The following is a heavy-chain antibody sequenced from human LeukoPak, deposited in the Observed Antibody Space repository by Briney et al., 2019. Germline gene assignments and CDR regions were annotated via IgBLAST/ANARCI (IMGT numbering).Heavy chain of an antibody. Sequence: SVKVSCKASGGTFSSYAISWVRQAPGQGLEWMGGIIPIFGTANYAQKFQGRVTITADESTGTAYMELSSLRSEDTAVYYCARDYLVVPAAIPYYYYGMDVWGQGTTVTVSS. J-gene: IGHJ6*02. CDR2: IIPIFGTA. CDR3: ARDYLVVPAAIPYYYYGMDV. CDR1: GGTFSSYA. V-gene: IGHV1-69*13. D-gene: IGHD2-2*01.